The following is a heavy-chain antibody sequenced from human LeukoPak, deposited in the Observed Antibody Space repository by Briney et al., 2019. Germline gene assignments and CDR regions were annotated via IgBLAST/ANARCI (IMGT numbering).Heavy chain of an antibody. V-gene: IGHV4-39*07. CDR1: GVSISSGSNY. J-gene: IGHJ3*01. CDR2: IYSSGST. Sequence: SETLSLTCTVSGVSISSGSNYWGWIRQPPGKTLEWIGSIYSSGSTYYNSSLKSRVIILIDTSKNHFSLTLSSVTAADAAVYYCTRSDGYGLVGIWGQGTMVTVSS. CDR3: TRSDGYGLVGI. D-gene: IGHD3-10*01.